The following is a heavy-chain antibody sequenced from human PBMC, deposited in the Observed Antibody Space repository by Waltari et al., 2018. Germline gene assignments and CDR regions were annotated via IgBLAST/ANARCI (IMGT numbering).Heavy chain of an antibody. CDR3: ARRGSGPTPNDY. D-gene: IGHD2-15*01. CDR2: IYSGGST. Sequence: EVQLVESGGGLIQPGGSLRLSCAASGFTVSSNYMSWVRQAPGKGLEWVSVIYSGGSTYYADAVKGRLTISRDNSKNTMYLQMNSLRAEDTAVYYCARRGSGPTPNDYWGQGTLVIVSS. V-gene: IGHV3-53*01. J-gene: IGHJ4*02. CDR1: GFTVSSNY.